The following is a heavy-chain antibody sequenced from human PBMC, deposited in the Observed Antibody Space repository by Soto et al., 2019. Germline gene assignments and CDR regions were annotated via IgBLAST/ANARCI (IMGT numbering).Heavy chain of an antibody. Sequence: QVQLQESGPGLVKPSETLSLTCIVSGGSISNYDWSWIRQPPGKGLEWIGYIYYRGSTNYNPSLKSRVTISVDTSKNQFSLKLSSVTAADTAVYYCARGGYNWNDVTDYWGQGTLVTVSS. J-gene: IGHJ4*02. CDR2: IYYRGST. CDR3: ARGGYNWNDVTDY. D-gene: IGHD1-20*01. CDR1: GGSISNYD. V-gene: IGHV4-59*01.